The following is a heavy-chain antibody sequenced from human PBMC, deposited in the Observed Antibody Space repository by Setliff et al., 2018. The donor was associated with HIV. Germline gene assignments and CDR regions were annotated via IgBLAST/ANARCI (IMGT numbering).Heavy chain of an antibody. Sequence: GGSLRLSCAASGFTFSSYAMSWVRQTPEKGLEWVSIITSGGSTYYADSAKGRFIISRDNFRNTLFLQMNSLRPEDTAVYYCARDCRVGWVFTYGLDVWGQGTTVTVSS. CDR1: GFTFSSYA. D-gene: IGHD6-13*01. V-gene: IGHV3-23*01. CDR2: ITSGGST. CDR3: ARDCRVGWVFTYGLDV. J-gene: IGHJ6*02.